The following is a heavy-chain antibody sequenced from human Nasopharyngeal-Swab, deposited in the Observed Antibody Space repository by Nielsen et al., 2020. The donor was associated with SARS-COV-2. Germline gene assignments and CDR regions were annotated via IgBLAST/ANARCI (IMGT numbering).Heavy chain of an antibody. CDR2: VYYSGST. Sequence: SETLSLTCTVSGGSISSYYWNWVRQPPGKGLEWNAYVYYSGSTKFNPSLKSRVTISVDSAKNQVSLKLTSVTAADTAVYYCARGDILTPYYYMDVWGRGTTVAVSS. J-gene: IGHJ6*03. V-gene: IGHV4-59*01. D-gene: IGHD3-9*01. CDR3: ARGDILTPYYYMDV. CDR1: GGSISSYY.